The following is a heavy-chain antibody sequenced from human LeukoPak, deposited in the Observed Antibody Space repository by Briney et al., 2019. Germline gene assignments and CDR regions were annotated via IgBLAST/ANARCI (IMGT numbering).Heavy chain of an antibody. CDR3: ARAITMVRGVIIEECIDY. CDR1: GGSISSYY. J-gene: IGHJ4*02. D-gene: IGHD3-10*01. CDR2: IYYSGST. Sequence: SETLSLTCTVSGGSISSYYWSWIRQPPGKGLEWIRYIYYSGSTNYNPSLKSRVTISVDTSKNQFSLKLSSVTAADTAVYYCARAITMVRGVIIEECIDYWGQGTLVTVSS. V-gene: IGHV4-59*12.